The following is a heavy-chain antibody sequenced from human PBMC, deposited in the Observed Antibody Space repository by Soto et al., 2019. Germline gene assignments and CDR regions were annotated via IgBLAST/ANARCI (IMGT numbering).Heavy chain of an antibody. V-gene: IGHV4-39*01. CDR2: IYYSGST. J-gene: IGHJ4*02. CDR3: ARIDPMTTVTDLDY. Sequence: SETLSLTCTVSGGSISSSSYYWGWIRQPPGKGLEWIGSIYYSGSTYYNPSLKSRVTISVDTSKNQFSLKLSSVTAADTAVYYCARIDPMTTVTDLDYWGQGTLVTVS. CDR1: GGSISSSSYY. D-gene: IGHD4-17*01.